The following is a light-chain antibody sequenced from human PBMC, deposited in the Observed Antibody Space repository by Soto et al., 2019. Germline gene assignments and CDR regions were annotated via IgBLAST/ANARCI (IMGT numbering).Light chain of an antibody. V-gene: IGKV4-1*01. CDR1: QNVLNRANNKNY. Sequence: DIVMTQSPDSLAVSLGERATINCKSSQNVLNRANNKNYIAWYQQKPGQPPKLLIYWASTRESDVPDRFNGSGSATDFTLTISSLQAGDVAVYFCQQYFNPPLTFGGGTKVEIK. CDR3: QQYFNPPLT. J-gene: IGKJ4*01. CDR2: WAS.